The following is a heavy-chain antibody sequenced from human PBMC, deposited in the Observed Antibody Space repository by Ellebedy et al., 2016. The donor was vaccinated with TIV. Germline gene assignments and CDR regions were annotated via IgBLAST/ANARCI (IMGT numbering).Heavy chain of an antibody. V-gene: IGHV3-48*01. Sequence: GESLKISCVASGFDSGSYSMNWVRQAPGKGLEWVSYISSTSSRMFYAGSVKGRFTISRDNAKRSLHLQMSSLRAEDTAVYYCGRVYRPVDIVVVPSAIDHWGQGTLVTVSS. CDR2: ISSTSSRM. J-gene: IGHJ4*02. CDR3: GRVYRPVDIVVVPSAIDH. CDR1: GFDSGSYS. D-gene: IGHD2-2*01.